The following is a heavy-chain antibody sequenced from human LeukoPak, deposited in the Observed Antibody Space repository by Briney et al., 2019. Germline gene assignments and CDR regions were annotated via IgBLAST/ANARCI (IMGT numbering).Heavy chain of an antibody. CDR3: AKGYYSGSDTSWFDP. CDR1: GFTFSSYE. Sequence: SGGSLRLSCAASGFTFSSYEMNWVRQAPGKGLEWVSGISGSGGKTYYADSVKGRFAIYRDNSKNTLYLQMNSLRAEDTAVYYCAKGYYSGSDTSWFDPWGQGTLVTVSS. V-gene: IGHV3-23*01. CDR2: ISGSGGKT. J-gene: IGHJ5*02. D-gene: IGHD3-10*01.